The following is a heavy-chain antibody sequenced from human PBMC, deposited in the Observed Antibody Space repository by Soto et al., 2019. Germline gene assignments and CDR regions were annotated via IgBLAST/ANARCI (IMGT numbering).Heavy chain of an antibody. CDR2: ISANGVST. CDR1: GFTFSNFA. V-gene: IGHV3-23*01. Sequence: EVQLLESGGGLVQPGGSLRLSCAASGFTFSNFALTWVRRAPGKGLEWVSAISANGVSTYYADSVKGRFTISRDTSKHTLYLQESSLRAEDTAVYHCAKNSVYYYYDSSGIEHWGQGNLVTLSS. CDR3: AKNSVYYYYDSSGIEH. D-gene: IGHD3-22*01. J-gene: IGHJ4*02.